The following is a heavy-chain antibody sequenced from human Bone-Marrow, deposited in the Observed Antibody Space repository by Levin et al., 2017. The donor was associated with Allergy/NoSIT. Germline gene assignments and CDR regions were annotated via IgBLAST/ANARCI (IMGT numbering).Heavy chain of an antibody. D-gene: IGHD5-18*01. J-gene: IGHJ4*02. CDR3: AKDQDVDTAMDY. CDR2: ISGSGGST. CDR1: GFTFSSYA. V-gene: IGHV3-23*01. Sequence: LSLTCAASGFTFSSYAMSWVRQAPGKGLEWVSAISGSGGSTYYADSVKGRFIISRDNSKNTLYLQMNSLRAEDTAVYYCAKDQDVDTAMDYWGQGTLVTVSS.